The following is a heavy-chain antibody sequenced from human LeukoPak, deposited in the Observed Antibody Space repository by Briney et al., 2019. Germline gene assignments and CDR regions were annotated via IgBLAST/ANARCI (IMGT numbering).Heavy chain of an antibody. J-gene: IGHJ4*02. CDR3: ARDHYNKSWYKY. CDR2: MDYSGTT. CDR1: GDSISSSGRFY. Sequence: SETLSFTCTVSGDSISSSGRFYWGWLRQPPGKGLEWIGSMDYSGTTDYNPSLKSRVTLSVDTSKDQFSLKLTSVTAADTALYYCARDHYNKSWYKYWGQGTLVTVSS. V-gene: IGHV4-39*02. D-gene: IGHD6-13*01.